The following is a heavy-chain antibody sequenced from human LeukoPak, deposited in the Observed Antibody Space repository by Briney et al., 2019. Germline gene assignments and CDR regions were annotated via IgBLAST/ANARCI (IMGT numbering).Heavy chain of an antibody. CDR2: IYPGDSDT. V-gene: IGHV5-51*01. CDR1: GYSFTSYW. D-gene: IGHD2-2*01. J-gene: IGHJ4*02. CDR3: ARHYCSSTSCYGPLGAPFDY. Sequence: GESLKISCKGSGYSFTSYWIGWVRQMPGKGLEWMGIIYPGDSDTSYSPSFQGQVSISADKSISTAYLQWSSLQASDTAMYYCARHYCSSTSCYGPLGAPFDYWGQGTLVTVSS.